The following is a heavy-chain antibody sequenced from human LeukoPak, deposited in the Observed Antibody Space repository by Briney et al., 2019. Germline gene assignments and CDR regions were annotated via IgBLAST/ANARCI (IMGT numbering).Heavy chain of an antibody. D-gene: IGHD3-16*01. CDR1: GFTFSSYG. V-gene: IGHV3-30*18. CDR2: ISYDGNNK. CDR3: AKDWAVVMITFGGTYFDY. J-gene: IGHJ4*02. Sequence: GGSLRLSCAASGFTFSSYGMHWVRQAPGKGLEWVAVISYDGNNKYYADSVKGRFAISRDNSKNTLYLQMNSLRAEDTAVYYCAKDWAVVMITFGGTYFDYWGQGTLVTVSS.